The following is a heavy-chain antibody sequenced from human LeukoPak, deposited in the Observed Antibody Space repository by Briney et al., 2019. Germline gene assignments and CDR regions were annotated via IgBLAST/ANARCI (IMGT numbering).Heavy chain of an antibody. CDR3: ARDLNGALDY. D-gene: IGHD4-17*01. CDR1: GFTFSSYA. Sequence: GGSLRLSSAASGFTFSSYAMHWVRQAPGKGLEWVAVISYDGSNKYYADSVKGRFTISRDNSKNTLYLQMNSLRAEDTAVYYCARDLNGALDYWGQGTLVTVSS. V-gene: IGHV3-30-3*01. J-gene: IGHJ4*02. CDR2: ISYDGSNK.